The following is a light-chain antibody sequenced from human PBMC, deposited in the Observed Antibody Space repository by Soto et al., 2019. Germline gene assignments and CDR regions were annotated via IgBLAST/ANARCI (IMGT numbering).Light chain of an antibody. Sequence: SALPQPPSASGSPGQSVTISCTGTSSDVGGYNYVSWYQQHPGKAPKLMIYEVSKRPSGVPDRFSGSKSGNTASLTVSGLQAEDEADYYCNSYAGSNNWVFGGGTKLTVL. CDR2: EVS. V-gene: IGLV2-8*01. CDR3: NSYAGSNNWV. CDR1: SSDVGGYNY. J-gene: IGLJ3*02.